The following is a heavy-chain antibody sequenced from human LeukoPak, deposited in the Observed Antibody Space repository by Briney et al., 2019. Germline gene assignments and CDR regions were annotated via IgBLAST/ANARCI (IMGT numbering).Heavy chain of an antibody. CDR1: GYTFTGYY. CDR2: INPNSGGT. CDR3: ARDNSVEDTAWWFDP. J-gene: IGHJ5*02. D-gene: IGHD4-23*01. Sequence: ASVKVSCKASGYTFTGYYMHWVRQAPGQGLEWMGWINPNSGGTNYAQKFQGRVTMTRDTSISTAYLELSRLRSDDTAVYYCARDNSVEDTAWWFDPWGQGTLVTVPS. V-gene: IGHV1-2*02.